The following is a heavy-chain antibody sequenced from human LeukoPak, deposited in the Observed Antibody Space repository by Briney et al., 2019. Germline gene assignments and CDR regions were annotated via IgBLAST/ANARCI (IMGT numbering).Heavy chain of an antibody. D-gene: IGHD1-26*01. CDR1: GFTFSIYG. CDR2: ILYDGSNK. J-gene: IGHJ3*02. Sequence: GGSLSLSRAASGFTFSIYGIHWVRHAPGRGLEWVAYILYDGSNKYYADSVTGRCTIARDKSKNTVYLQMNSLRAEDTAVYYCVKDRGGSWAFDIWGQGTMVTVSS. V-gene: IGHV3-30*18. CDR3: VKDRGGSWAFDI.